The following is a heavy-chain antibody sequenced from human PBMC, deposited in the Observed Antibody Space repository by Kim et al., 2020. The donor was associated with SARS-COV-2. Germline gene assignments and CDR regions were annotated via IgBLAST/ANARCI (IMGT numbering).Heavy chain of an antibody. V-gene: IGHV7-4-1*02. Sequence: TYAQGFTGRFVFSLDTSVSTAYLQISSLKAEDTAVYYCARRSHSYGLPFDYWGQGTLVTVSS. J-gene: IGHJ4*02. CDR3: ARRSHSYGLPFDY. D-gene: IGHD5-18*01.